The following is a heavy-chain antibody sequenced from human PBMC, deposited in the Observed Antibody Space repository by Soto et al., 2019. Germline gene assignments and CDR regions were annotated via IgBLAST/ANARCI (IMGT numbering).Heavy chain of an antibody. D-gene: IGHD3-10*01. CDR2: ISYDGRNE. V-gene: IGHV3-30*18. Sequence: QVQLVESGGGVVQPGRSLRLSCAVSGFTFSAFAMYWVRQAPGKGLEWVALISYDGRNEDYADSVKGRFTISRDNSKNTLFLQMSSLSAEDTADYYCAKGVVREPAYFDYWGQGTLVTVSS. CDR3: AKGVVREPAYFDY. CDR1: GFTFSAFA. J-gene: IGHJ4*02.